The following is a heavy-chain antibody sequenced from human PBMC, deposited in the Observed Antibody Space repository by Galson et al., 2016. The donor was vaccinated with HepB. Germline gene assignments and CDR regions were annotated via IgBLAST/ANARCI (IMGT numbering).Heavy chain of an antibody. CDR3: VTWLAAHFDQ. J-gene: IGHJ4*02. V-gene: IGHV3-23*01. D-gene: IGHD3-10*01. CDR1: GFTFRTTS. CDR2: IGTGSNI. Sequence: SLRLSCATSGFTFRTTSMDWVRQTPGKGLGWVATIGTGSNIHYADFVRGRFIASRDNARNTVYLQMDIVRVEDTAKYHCVTWLAAHFDQWGQGTRVTVSS.